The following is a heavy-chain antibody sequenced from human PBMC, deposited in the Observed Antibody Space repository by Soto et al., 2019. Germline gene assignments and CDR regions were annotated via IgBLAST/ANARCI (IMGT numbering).Heavy chain of an antibody. CDR1: DYSISSGYY. V-gene: IGHV4-38-2*02. CDR3: ARDIRNINWFDP. J-gene: IGHJ5*02. Sequence: ASETLSLTCAVSDYSISSGYYWGWIRQPPGKGLEWIGSIYHSGSTYYNPSLKSRVTISVDTSKNQFSLKLSSVTAADTAVYYCARDIRNINWFDPWGQGTLVTVSS. CDR2: IYHSGST.